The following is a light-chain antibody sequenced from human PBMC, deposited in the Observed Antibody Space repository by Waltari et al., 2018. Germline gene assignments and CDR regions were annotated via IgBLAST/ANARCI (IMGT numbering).Light chain of an antibody. Sequence: NFMLIQPHSVSESPGKTVTISCTRSSGSIARNYVQRYQQRPGSAPTTVIYEDNQRPSGVPDRFSGSVDGSSNSASLTISGLRAEDEADYHCQSFDSSSLWVFGGGTKLTVL. CDR3: QSFDSSSLWV. CDR2: EDN. CDR1: SGSIARNY. J-gene: IGLJ3*02. V-gene: IGLV6-57*03.